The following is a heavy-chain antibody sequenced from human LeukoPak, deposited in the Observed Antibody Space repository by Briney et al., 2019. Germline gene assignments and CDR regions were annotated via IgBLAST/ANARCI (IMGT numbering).Heavy chain of an antibody. V-gene: IGHV4-39*01. CDR2: IYYHGTA. Sequence: SETLSLTCTVSGGSISSRSYLWGWIRQPPGKGLEWIATIYYHGTAYYNPSLKSRVSTSVDTSKNQFFLNLSAVTAADTAVYYCAGYGTTMVIDYWGQGTLVTVSS. CDR3: AGYGTTMVIDY. J-gene: IGHJ4*02. D-gene: IGHD5-18*01. CDR1: GGSISSRSYL.